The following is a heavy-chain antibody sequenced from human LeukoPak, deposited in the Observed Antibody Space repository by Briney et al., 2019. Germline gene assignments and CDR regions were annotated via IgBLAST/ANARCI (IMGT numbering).Heavy chain of an antibody. J-gene: IGHJ4*02. Sequence: GGSLRLSCAASGFTVSSNYMSWVRQAPGKGLEWVSVIYSGGSTFYADPVKGRFTISRDNSKNTLHLQMNSLRVEDTAIYYCARGTIARLGPFDCWGQGTLVIVSS. CDR1: GFTVSSNY. CDR3: ARGTIARLGPFDC. D-gene: IGHD6-6*01. CDR2: IYSGGST. V-gene: IGHV3-53*01.